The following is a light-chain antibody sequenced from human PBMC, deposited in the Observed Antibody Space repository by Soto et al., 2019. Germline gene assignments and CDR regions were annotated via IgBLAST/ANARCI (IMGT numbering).Light chain of an antibody. Sequence: IVMTQSPDSLAVSMVESATINCKSSQSVLYSPNNKNYLAWYQHKPGQPPKMLIYWASIRESGVPDRFSGSGSGTDFTLTISSLQSEDVAVYYCQQYYTNSWSFGQGANVDIK. V-gene: IGKV4-1*01. CDR2: WAS. J-gene: IGKJ1*01. CDR3: QQYYTNSWS. CDR1: QSVLYSPNNKNY.